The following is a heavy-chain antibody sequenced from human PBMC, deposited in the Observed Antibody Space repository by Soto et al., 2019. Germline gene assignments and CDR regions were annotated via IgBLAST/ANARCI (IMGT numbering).Heavy chain of an antibody. CDR3: ARGPYDFWSGYPAQAEKRAEYFQH. Sequence: GESLKISCKGSGYSFTSYWIGWVRQMPGKGLEWMGIIYPGDSDTRYSPSFQGQVTISADKSISTAYLQWSSLKASDTAMYYCARGPYDFWSGYPAQAEKRAEYFQHWGQGTLVTVSS. J-gene: IGHJ1*01. D-gene: IGHD3-3*01. V-gene: IGHV5-51*01. CDR1: GYSFTSYW. CDR2: IYPGDSDT.